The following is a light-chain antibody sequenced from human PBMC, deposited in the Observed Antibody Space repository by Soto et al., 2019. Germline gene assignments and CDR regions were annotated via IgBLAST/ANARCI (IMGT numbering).Light chain of an antibody. CDR3: QQCNNWPLT. CDR1: QSVSSY. J-gene: IGKJ2*01. V-gene: IGKV3-11*01. Sequence: EIVLTQSPATLSLSPGERATLSCRASQSVSSYLAWYQQKPGQAPRLLIYDASNRAPGIPARFSGSGSGTDFTLTISSLEPEDFAVYYCQQCNNWPLTFGQGTKVDIK. CDR2: DAS.